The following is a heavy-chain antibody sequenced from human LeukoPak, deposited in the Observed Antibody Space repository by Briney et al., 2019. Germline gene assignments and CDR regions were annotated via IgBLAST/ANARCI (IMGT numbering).Heavy chain of an antibody. D-gene: IGHD6-19*01. V-gene: IGHV3-53*01. CDR2: IYTGGTT. J-gene: IGHJ4*02. CDR1: GFPVYTNS. Sequence: GESLRLSCAVSGFPVYTNSMSWVRQVPGKGLEWVSVIYTGGTTHYADTVKGRFTISRDSSKNTVYLEMNSLRAEDAAVYFCARSPAFYDGAVVKYYFDYWGQGTLVTVSS. CDR3: ARSPAFYDGAVVKYYFDY.